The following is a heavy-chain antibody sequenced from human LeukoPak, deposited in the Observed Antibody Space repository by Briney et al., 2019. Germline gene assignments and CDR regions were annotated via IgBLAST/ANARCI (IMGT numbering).Heavy chain of an antibody. J-gene: IGHJ3*01. CDR1: GFTFSSYW. V-gene: IGHV3-7*01. Sequence: GGSLRLSCAASGFTFSSYWMSWVRQAPGKGLECVANIKEDGSEEYYVDSVKGRFPISRDNAKNSLYLQMNSLRAEDTAVYYCARDWLAGNPYHAFDLWGKGTMVTVSS. CDR2: IKEDGSEE. CDR3: ARDWLAGNPYHAFDL. D-gene: IGHD3-22*01.